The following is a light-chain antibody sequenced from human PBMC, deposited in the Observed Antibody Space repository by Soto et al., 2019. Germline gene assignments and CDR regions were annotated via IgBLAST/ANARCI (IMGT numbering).Light chain of an antibody. CDR2: AAS. CDR3: QQCSSYPWT. J-gene: IGKJ1*01. CDR1: QGISSY. Sequence: AIRMTQSPSSFSASTGDIVTITCRASQGISSYLAWYQQKPGKAPKLLIYAASTLQSGVPSRFSGSGSGTDFTLTLSCLQSEDFATYYCQQCSSYPWTFGQGTKVEIK. V-gene: IGKV1-8*01.